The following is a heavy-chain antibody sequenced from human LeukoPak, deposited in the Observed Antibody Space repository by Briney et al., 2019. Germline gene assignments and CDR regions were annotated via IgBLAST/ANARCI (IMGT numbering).Heavy chain of an antibody. D-gene: IGHD6-6*01. J-gene: IGHJ4*02. Sequence: SETLSLTCTVSGGSISSYYWSWIRQPPGKGLEWIGYIYYSGSTNYNPSLKSRVTISVDTSKNQFSLKLSSVTAADTAVYYCAREKGSHSSSSRFDYWGQGTLVTVSS. CDR1: GGSISSYY. V-gene: IGHV4-59*12. CDR3: AREKGSHSSSSRFDY. CDR2: IYYSGST.